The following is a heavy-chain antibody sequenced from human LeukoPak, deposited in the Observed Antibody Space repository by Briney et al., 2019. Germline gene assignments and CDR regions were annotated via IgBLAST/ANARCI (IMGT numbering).Heavy chain of an antibody. CDR2: ISAYNGNT. D-gene: IGHD2/OR15-2a*01. V-gene: IGHV1-18*01. CDR3: ARENGAGGEYYMIQ. CDR1: GYTFTSYG. Sequence: PGASVKVSCKASGYTFTSYGISWVRQAPGQGLEWMGWISAYNGNTNYAQKFQGRVTMTTDTSTSTAYMEVRSLRSDDTAVYYCARENGAGGEYYMIQWGQGTLVTVSS. J-gene: IGHJ4*02.